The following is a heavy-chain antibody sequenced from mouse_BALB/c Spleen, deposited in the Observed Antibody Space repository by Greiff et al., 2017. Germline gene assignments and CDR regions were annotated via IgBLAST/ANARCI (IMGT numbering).Heavy chain of an antibody. J-gene: IGHJ2*01. CDR2: ISYSGST. Sequence: EVQLVESGPGLVKPSQSLSLTCTVTGYSITSDYAWNWIRQFPGNKLEWMGYISYSGSTSYNPSLKSRISITRDTSKNQFFLQLNSVTTEDTATYYCARGTGTRYFDYWGQGTTLTVSS. V-gene: IGHV3-2*02. CDR1: GYSITSDYA. CDR3: ARGTGTRYFDY. D-gene: IGHD4-1*01.